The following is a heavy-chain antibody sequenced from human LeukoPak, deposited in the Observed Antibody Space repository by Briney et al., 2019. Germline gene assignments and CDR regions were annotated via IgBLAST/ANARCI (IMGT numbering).Heavy chain of an antibody. V-gene: IGHV4-59*08. CDR2: IYYSGST. CDR3: ASSVNTSTMIVILGY. CDR1: GGSISSYY. Sequence: PSETLSLTCTVSGGSISSYYWSWIRQPPGKGLEWIGYIYYSGSTNYNPPLKSRVTISVDTSKNQFSLKLSSVTAADTAVYYCASSVNTSTMIVILGYWGQGTLVTVSS. D-gene: IGHD3-22*01. J-gene: IGHJ4*02.